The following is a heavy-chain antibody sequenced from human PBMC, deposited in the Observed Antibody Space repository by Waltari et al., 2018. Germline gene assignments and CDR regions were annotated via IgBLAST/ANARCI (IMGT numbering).Heavy chain of an antibody. CDR3: ATGQIYYGSVD. CDR1: GGSISAYY. V-gene: IGHV4-59*01. CDR2: IYHTGSTST. Sequence: QVQLQESGPGLVKPSETMSLTCSVSGGSISAYYWSWLRQPPGKGLEWSGYIYHTGSTSTNYNPSLTSRVTISLDTSKNQFSLRLSSVTAADTAVYYCATGQIYYGSVDWGQGTLVTVSS. J-gene: IGHJ4*02. D-gene: IGHD3-10*01.